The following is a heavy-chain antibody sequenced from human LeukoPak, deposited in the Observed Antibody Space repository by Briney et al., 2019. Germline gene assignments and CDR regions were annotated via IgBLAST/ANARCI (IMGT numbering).Heavy chain of an antibody. CDR1: GFTFTNYG. J-gene: IGHJ3*02. Sequence: PGGSLRLSCAASGFTFTNYGMHWVRQAIGRGLEWVSSIGIAGDTYYPGSVKGRFTISRENAKNSLYLQMNSLRAGDTAVYYCARAVPAALGGAFDIWGQGTMVTVSS. CDR2: IGIAGDT. D-gene: IGHD2-2*01. V-gene: IGHV3-13*01. CDR3: ARAVPAALGGAFDI.